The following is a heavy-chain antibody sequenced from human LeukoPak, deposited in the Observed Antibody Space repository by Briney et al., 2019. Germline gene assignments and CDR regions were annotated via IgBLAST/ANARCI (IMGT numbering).Heavy chain of an antibody. CDR1: GFTFSSYG. V-gene: IGHV3-30*02. CDR3: AKAKSSGSRYFDY. J-gene: IGHJ4*02. CDR2: IRYDGSNK. Sequence: GGSLRLSCAASGFTFSSYGMHWVRQAPGKGLEWVAFIRYDGSNKYYADSVKGRFTISRDNAKNSLYLQMNSLRAEDTALYYCAKAKSSGSRYFDYWGQGTLVTVSS.